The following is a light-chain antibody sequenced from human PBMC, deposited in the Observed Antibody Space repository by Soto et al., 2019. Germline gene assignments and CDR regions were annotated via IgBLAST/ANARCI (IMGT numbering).Light chain of an antibody. V-gene: IGLV2-14*03. CDR3: SSYTGTRPV. Sequence: QYALTQPASVSGSPGQSITISCTGTTSDVGGYDYVSWYQHHPGKAPKLMIYDVSNRPSGVSNRFSGSKSGNTASLTISGLQAEDEADYYCSSYTGTRPVFGGGTKLTVL. CDR2: DVS. J-gene: IGLJ2*01. CDR1: TSDVGGYDY.